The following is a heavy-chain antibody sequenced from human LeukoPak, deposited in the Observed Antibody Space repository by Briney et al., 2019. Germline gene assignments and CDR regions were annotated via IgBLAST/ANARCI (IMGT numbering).Heavy chain of an antibody. CDR3: ARDATKRGRFDAFDI. J-gene: IGHJ3*02. D-gene: IGHD1-1*01. V-gene: IGHV4-39*06. CDR2: IYYSGST. CDR1: GGSISSSSYY. Sequence: PSETLSLTCTVSGGSISSSSYYWGWIRQPPGKGLEWIGSIYYSGSTYYNPSLKSRVTISVDTSKNQFTLKLSSVTAADTAVYYCARDATKRGRFDAFDIWGQGTMVTVSS.